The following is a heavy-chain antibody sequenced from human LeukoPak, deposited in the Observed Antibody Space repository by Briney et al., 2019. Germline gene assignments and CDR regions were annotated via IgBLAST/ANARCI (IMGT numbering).Heavy chain of an antibody. J-gene: IGHJ4*02. CDR3: VRTPGFSSTW. V-gene: IGHV3-74*01. Sequence: GGSLRLSCAASGFPFSNYWMHWVRQAPGKGLVWVALINSDGITSIYADSVKGRFTISRDNAKNTLYLQMNSLRGEDTAVYYCVRTPGFSSTWWGQGTLVTVSS. CDR1: GFPFSNYW. CDR2: INSDGITS. D-gene: IGHD6-13*01.